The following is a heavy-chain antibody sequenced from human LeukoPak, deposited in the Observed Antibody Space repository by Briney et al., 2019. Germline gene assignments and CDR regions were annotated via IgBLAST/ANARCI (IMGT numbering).Heavy chain of an antibody. V-gene: IGHV5-51*01. CDR2: IYPGDSDT. Sequence: GESLKISCKGSGYSFTSYWIGWVRQMPGKGLEWMGIIYPGDSDTRYSPSFQGQVTISADKSISTAYLQWSSLKASDTAMYYCARHVRKSSSLFYFDYWGQGTLVTVSS. J-gene: IGHJ4*02. CDR1: GYSFTSYW. D-gene: IGHD6-6*01. CDR3: ARHVRKSSSLFYFDY.